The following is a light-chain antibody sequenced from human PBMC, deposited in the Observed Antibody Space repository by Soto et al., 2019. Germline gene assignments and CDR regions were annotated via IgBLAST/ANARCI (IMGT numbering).Light chain of an antibody. CDR2: KAS. CDR3: QQYNSYSRYT. V-gene: IGKV1-5*03. CDR1: QSISSW. J-gene: IGKJ2*01. Sequence: DIQMTQSPSTLSASVGDRVTLTCRASQSISSWLAWYQQKPGRAPKLLIYKASSLESGVPSRFSGSGSGTEFTLNISSLQPDDFATYYCQQYNSYSRYTFGQGTKLEIK.